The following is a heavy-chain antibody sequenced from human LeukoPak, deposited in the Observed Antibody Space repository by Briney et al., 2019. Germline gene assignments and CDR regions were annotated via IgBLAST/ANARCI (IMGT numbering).Heavy chain of an antibody. CDR2: IKRDGSQT. J-gene: IGHJ4*02. CDR3: ARSRGGGAGAFDY. D-gene: IGHD3-10*01. V-gene: IGHV3-7*01. Sequence: GGSLRLSCAASGFTFSSYWMTWVRQAPGKGLEWVANIKRDGSQTYYVDSVEGRVTISRDNAKNSLYLQMSSLRAEDTAIYYCARSRGGGAGAFDYWGQGTLVTVSS. CDR1: GFTFSSYW.